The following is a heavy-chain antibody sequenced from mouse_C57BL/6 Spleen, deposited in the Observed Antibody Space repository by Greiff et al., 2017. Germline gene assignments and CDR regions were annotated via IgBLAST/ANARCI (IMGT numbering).Heavy chain of an antibody. CDR2: IFPSSGNT. Sequence: VQLQQSGAELAKPGASVKLSCKASGYTFTSYWMHWVKQRPGQGLEWIGYIFPSSGNTKYNQKFKDKATLTAEKSSSTAYMQLSILTYEYAAVYCCARSDDGYVYCALDYWGQGTPVTVSS. V-gene: IGHV1-7*01. CDR1: GYTFTSYW. J-gene: IGHJ4*01. CDR3: ARSDDGYVYCALDY. D-gene: IGHD2-3*01.